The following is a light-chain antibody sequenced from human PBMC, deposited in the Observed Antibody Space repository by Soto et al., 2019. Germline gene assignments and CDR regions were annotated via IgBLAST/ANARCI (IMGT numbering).Light chain of an antibody. J-gene: IGLJ1*01. Sequence: QAVVTQPPSVSRTPGQRVTISCSGSISNIGNNYVHWFQQLPGTAPKVLSNRNNQRPSGVPDRFSGSKSGSSASLAISGLGSEDEAEYYCAAWDDTVRSYVFGTGTKLTVL. V-gene: IGLV1-47*01. CDR2: RNN. CDR1: ISNIGNNY. CDR3: AAWDDTVRSYV.